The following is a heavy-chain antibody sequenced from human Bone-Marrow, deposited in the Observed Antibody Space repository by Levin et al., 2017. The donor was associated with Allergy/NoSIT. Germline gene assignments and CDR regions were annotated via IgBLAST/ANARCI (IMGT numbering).Heavy chain of an antibody. CDR2: IKEDGSDK. CDR1: GFSFSTYW. CDR3: ARGYDYGDYAEAEDFYYGLDV. Sequence: EASVKVSCVASGFSFSTYWMSWVRQAPGKGLEWVANIKEDGSDKYYVDSVKGRVTVSRDNAKNSLYLQMNSLRAEDTAVYYCARGYDYGDYAEAEDFYYGLDVWGQGTTVTVS. J-gene: IGHJ6*02. V-gene: IGHV3-7*01. D-gene: IGHD4-17*01.